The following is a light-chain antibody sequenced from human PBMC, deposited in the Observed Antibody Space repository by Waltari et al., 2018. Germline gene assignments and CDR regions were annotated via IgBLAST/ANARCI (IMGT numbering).Light chain of an antibody. V-gene: IGKV3D-15*01. CDR3: QQYYEWPLT. Sequence: EIVMTQSPATLSVSPGERATLSCRASQSVSSTLAWYQQNPGQPPSLLIYGASTRATATPARFSGSGSGTEFTLAISSLQSEDFAVYYCQQYYEWPLTFGGGTKVEIK. CDR1: QSVSST. J-gene: IGKJ4*01. CDR2: GAS.